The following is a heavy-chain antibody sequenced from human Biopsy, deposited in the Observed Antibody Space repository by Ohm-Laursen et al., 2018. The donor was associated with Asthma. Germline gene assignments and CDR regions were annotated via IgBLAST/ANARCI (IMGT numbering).Heavy chain of an antibody. CDR2: VFWSGST. CDR3: ARVVSYGDIYFGIDV. V-gene: IGHV4-30-4*01. Sequence: TLSLTCRVSGGYTGSSDHHWAWIRQAPGKGLEWIGFVFWSGSTHYSRSLERRVSISIDTATNEFSMKLWSVTPADTAVCFCARVVSYGDIYFGIDVWGPGNTVVVS. CDR1: GGYTGSSDHH. D-gene: IGHD4-17*01. J-gene: IGHJ6*02.